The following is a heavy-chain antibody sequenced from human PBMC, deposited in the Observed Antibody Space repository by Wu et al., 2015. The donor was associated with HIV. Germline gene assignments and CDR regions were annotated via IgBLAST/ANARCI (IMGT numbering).Heavy chain of an antibody. V-gene: IGHV1-18*04. CDR2: ISAYNGNT. CDR3: ALSPSNWYPLIY. D-gene: IGHD6-13*01. Sequence: QVQLVQSGAEVKKPGTSVTMACETSGYTFTNYYIHWVRQAPGQGLEWMGWISAYNGNTNYAQKLQGRVTMTTDTSTSIGYMELRNLRIEDTAIYYCALSPSNWYPLIYWGQGTLISVSS. J-gene: IGHJ4*02. CDR1: GYTFTNYY.